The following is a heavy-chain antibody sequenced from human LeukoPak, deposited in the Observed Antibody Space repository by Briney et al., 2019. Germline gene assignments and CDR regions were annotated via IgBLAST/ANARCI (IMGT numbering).Heavy chain of an antibody. CDR2: INSDGSST. V-gene: IGHV3-74*01. CDR3: ASPRMTTVTNSFDY. CDR1: GFTLSSYW. J-gene: IGHJ4*02. Sequence: GGSLRLSCAASGFTLSSYWMHWVRQAPGKGLVWVSRINSDGSSTSYADSVKGRFTISRDNAKNTLYLQMNSLRAEDTAVYYCASPRMTTVTNSFDYWGQGTLVTVSS. D-gene: IGHD4-17*01.